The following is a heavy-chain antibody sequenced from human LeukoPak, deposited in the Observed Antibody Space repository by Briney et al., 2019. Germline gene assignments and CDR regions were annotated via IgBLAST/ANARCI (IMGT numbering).Heavy chain of an antibody. CDR1: GYTFTNYD. D-gene: IGHD2-2*01. CDR3: ARAGYCSTTSCLPFDY. J-gene: IGHJ4*02. Sequence: GASVKVSCKASGYTFTNYDINWVRQATGQGLEWMGWMNPNSANRGYAQKFQGRVTMTRDTSISTAYMELSSLRSEDTAVYYCARAGYCSTTSCLPFDYWGQGTLVTVSS. CDR2: MNPNSANR. V-gene: IGHV1-8*01.